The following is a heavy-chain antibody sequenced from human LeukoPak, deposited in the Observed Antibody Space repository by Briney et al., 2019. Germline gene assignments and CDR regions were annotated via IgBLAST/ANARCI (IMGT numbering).Heavy chain of an antibody. Sequence: PSETLSLTCTVSGGSISSYYWSWIRQPPGKGLEWIGYIYYSGSTNCNPSLKSRVTISVDTSKNQFSLKLSSVTAADTAVYYCARDKVVRGVIRVYHYMDVWGKGTTVTISS. CDR2: IYYSGST. D-gene: IGHD3-10*01. J-gene: IGHJ6*03. CDR1: GGSISSYY. CDR3: ARDKVVRGVIRVYHYMDV. V-gene: IGHV4-59*01.